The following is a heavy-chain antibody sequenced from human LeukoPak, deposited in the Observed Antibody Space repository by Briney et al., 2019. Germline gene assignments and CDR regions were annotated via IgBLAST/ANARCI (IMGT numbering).Heavy chain of an antibody. CDR2: IHTSGST. V-gene: IGHV4-4*07. Sequence: PSETLSLTCTVSGGSISNYHWSWIRQPAGKGLEWIGQIHTSGSTNYNLPLRSRVTMSIDTPENQLSLTITSVTAADTAVYYCARRDISSGWSFDYWGQGTLVTVSS. CDR1: GGSISNYH. CDR3: ARRDISSGWSFDY. J-gene: IGHJ4*02. D-gene: IGHD6-19*01.